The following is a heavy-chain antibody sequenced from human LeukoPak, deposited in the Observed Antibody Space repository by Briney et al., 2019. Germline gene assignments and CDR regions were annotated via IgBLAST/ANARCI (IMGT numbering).Heavy chain of an antibody. J-gene: IGHJ4*02. V-gene: IGHV3-23*01. Sequence: PGGSLRLSCAASGFTFSSYAMSWVRQAPGKGLEWVSVISDSGGSTYYADSVKGRFTISRDNSKNTLYLQMNSLRAEDTAVYYCAKGGEYQLPGDYWGQGTLVTVSS. CDR2: ISDSGGST. CDR3: AKGGEYQLPGDY. CDR1: GFTFSSYA. D-gene: IGHD2-2*01.